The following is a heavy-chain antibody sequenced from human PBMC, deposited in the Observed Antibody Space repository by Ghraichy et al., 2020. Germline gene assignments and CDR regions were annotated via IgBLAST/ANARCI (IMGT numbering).Heavy chain of an antibody. V-gene: IGHV4-34*01. CDR3: ARGKGSNYFGHYYYYGMDV. Sequence: SETLSLTCAVYGGSFSGYYWSWIRQPPGKGLEWIGEINHSGSTNYNPSLKSRVTISVDTSKNQFSLKLSSVTAADTAVYYCARGKGSNYFGHYYYYGMDVWGQGTTVTVSS. CDR1: GGSFSGYY. CDR2: INHSGST. J-gene: IGHJ6*02. D-gene: IGHD4-11*01.